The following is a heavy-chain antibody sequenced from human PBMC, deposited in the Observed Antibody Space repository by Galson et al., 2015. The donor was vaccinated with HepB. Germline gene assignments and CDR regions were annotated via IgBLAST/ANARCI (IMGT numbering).Heavy chain of an antibody. Sequence: SVKVCCKASGGTFSSYTISWVRQAPGQGLEWMGRIIPILGIANYAQKFQGRVTITADKSTSTAYMELSSLRSEDTAVYYCARAEWYSYSSNGGPDAFDIWGQGTMVTVSS. CDR1: GGTFSSYT. CDR3: ARAEWYSYSSNGGPDAFDI. V-gene: IGHV1-69*02. D-gene: IGHD5-18*01. CDR2: IIPILGIA. J-gene: IGHJ3*02.